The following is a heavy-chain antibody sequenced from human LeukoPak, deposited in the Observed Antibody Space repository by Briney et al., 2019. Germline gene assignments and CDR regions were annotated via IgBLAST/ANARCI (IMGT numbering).Heavy chain of an antibody. J-gene: IGHJ4*02. D-gene: IGHD3-22*01. CDR2: ISASGGST. CDR1: VFTFSSYA. Sequence: PGGSLRLSCAASVFTFSSYAMSWLRQAPGKGLEWVSAISASGGSTYYADSVKGRFTVSRDNSKNKLYLQMNSLRAEDTAVYYSTTGGPTDYYDSSGYYHGSVYCFDYWGQGTLVTVSS. CDR3: TTGGPTDYYDSSGYYHGSVYCFDY. V-gene: IGHV3-23*01.